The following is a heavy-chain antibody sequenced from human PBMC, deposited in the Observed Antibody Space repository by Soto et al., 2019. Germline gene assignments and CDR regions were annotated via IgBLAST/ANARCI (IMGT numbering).Heavy chain of an antibody. Sequence: SATLSRTCTVSGGSISSGGYYWSWIRQHPGKGLEWIGYIYYSGSTYYNPSLKSRVTISVDTSKNQFSLKLSSVTAADTAVYYCARDHGGVVAHYDFWAQGTLVTVSS. J-gene: IGHJ4*02. CDR1: GGSISSGGYY. D-gene: IGHD2-15*01. V-gene: IGHV4-31*03. CDR2: IYYSGST. CDR3: ARDHGGVVAHYDF.